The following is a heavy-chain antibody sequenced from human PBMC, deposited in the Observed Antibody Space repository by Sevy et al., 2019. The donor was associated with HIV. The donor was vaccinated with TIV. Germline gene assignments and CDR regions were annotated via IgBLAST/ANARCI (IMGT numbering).Heavy chain of an antibody. Sequence: GGSLRLSCAASGFTFSDFYMSWIRQAPGRGLEWVSYISDRGTTIYYADSVTGRFTISRDNAKNSLYLQMNSLRAEDTAVYYCGREGSLRYFDLWGRGTLVTVSS. J-gene: IGHJ2*01. CDR2: ISDRGTTI. CDR3: GREGSLRYFDL. V-gene: IGHV3-11*01. D-gene: IGHD3-10*01. CDR1: GFTFSDFY.